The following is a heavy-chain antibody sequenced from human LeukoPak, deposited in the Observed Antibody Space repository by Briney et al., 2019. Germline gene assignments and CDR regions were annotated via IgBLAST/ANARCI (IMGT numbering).Heavy chain of an antibody. CDR2: IYPGDSDT. J-gene: IGHJ4*02. D-gene: IGHD4-11*01. CDR3: ARGHDYSNY. Sequence: GESLKISCKGSGYTFPSYWIGWVRQMPGKGLEWMGIIYPGDSDTTYSPSFQGHATISADNSISTAYLQWNSLRASDTAMYYCARGHDYSNYWGQGTLVTVSS. CDR1: GYTFPSYW. V-gene: IGHV5-51*01.